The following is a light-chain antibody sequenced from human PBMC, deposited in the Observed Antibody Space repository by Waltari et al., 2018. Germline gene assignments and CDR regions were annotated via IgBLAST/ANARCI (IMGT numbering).Light chain of an antibody. Sequence: SYELTQPPAVAVSPGQTASITCSGGKLGDKDACWYQKKPGHSPVLLIYQDSKRPSGIPARFSGSHPGNTAPLTIRGTQAMDEAEYHCPAWDSSTAVFGTGTKLTVL. J-gene: IGLJ1*01. CDR2: QDS. V-gene: IGLV3-1*01. CDR3: PAWDSSTAV. CDR1: KLGDKD.